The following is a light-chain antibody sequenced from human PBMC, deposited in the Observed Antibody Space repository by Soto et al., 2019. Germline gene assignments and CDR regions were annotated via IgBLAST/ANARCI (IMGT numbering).Light chain of an antibody. CDR2: EVS. Sequence: QSVLTQPASVSGSPGQSITISCTGTSSDVGGYNYVSWYQQHPGKAPKLMIYEVSNRPSGVSDRFSGSKSGNTASLTISGLQDEEEADYYCSSYTSATTYVFGTGTKVTVL. CDR1: SSDVGGYNY. V-gene: IGLV2-14*01. CDR3: SSYTSATTYV. J-gene: IGLJ1*01.